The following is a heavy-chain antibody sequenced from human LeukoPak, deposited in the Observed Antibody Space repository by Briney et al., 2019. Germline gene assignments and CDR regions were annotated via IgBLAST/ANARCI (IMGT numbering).Heavy chain of an antibody. CDR1: GGSISSYY. V-gene: IGHV4-59*01. D-gene: IGHD6-13*01. CDR2: IYYSGST. CDR3: ARDLSGAAAGHNAFDI. Sequence: SETLSLTCTVSGGSISSYYWSWIRQPPGKGLEWIGYIYYSGSTNYNPSLKSRVTISVDTSKSQFSLKLSSVTAADTAVYYCARDLSGAAAGHNAFDIWGQGTMVTVSS. J-gene: IGHJ3*02.